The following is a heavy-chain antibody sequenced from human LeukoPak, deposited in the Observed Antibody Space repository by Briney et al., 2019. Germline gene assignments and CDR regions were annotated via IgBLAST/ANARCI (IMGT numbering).Heavy chain of an antibody. V-gene: IGHV3-11*01. J-gene: IGHJ4*02. D-gene: IGHD3-9*01. CDR3: ARDEYHDILTPFDY. CDR1: GFTFSDYY. CDR2: ISSSGSVT. Sequence: KPGGSLRFSCAASGFTFSDYYMSWIRQAPGKGLEWVAYISSSGSVTYYADSVKGRFTISRDNAKNSLYLQMNSLRVEDTAVYYCARDEYHDILTPFDYWGQGVLVTVSS.